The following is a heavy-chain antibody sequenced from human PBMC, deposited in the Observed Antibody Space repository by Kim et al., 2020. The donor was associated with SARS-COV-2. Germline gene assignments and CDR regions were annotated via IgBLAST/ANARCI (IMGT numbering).Heavy chain of an antibody. CDR1: GGSISSSSYY. J-gene: IGHJ4*02. V-gene: IGHV4-39*01. D-gene: IGHD6-13*01. Sequence: SETLSLTCTVSGGSISSSSYYWGWIRQPPGKGLEWIGSIYYSGSTYYNPSLKSRVTISVDTSKNQFSLKLSSVTAADTAVYYCARHALLYSPRAAGTLDYWGQGTLVTVSS. CDR3: ARHALLYSPRAAGTLDY. CDR2: IYYSGST.